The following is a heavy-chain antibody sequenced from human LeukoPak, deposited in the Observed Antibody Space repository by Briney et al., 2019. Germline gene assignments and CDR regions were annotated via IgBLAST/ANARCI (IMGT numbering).Heavy chain of an antibody. CDR1: GGSISSGGYS. CDR2: IYHSGNT. J-gene: IGHJ5*02. CDR3: ARAMIRGAYNWFDP. Sequence: PSETLSLTCAVSGGSISSGGYSWSWIRQPPGKGLEWIGYIYHSGNTYYNPSLKSRVTISVDRSKNQFSLKLSSVTAADTAMYYCARAMIRGAYNWFDPWGQGSLVTVSS. D-gene: IGHD3-10*01. V-gene: IGHV4-30-2*01.